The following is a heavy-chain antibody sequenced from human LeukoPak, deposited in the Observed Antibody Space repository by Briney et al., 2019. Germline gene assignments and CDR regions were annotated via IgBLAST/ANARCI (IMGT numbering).Heavy chain of an antibody. D-gene: IGHD3-22*01. CDR3: ARHQGSSGYLGAFDI. J-gene: IGHJ3*02. V-gene: IGHV5-51*01. CDR2: IYPGDSDT. CDR1: GYSFTSYW. Sequence: GESLKISCKGSGYSFTSYWIGWVRQMPGKGLEWMGIIYPGDSDTRYSPSFQGQVTISADKSISTAYLQWSSLKASDTAMYYCARHQGSSGYLGAFDIWGQGTMVTVSS.